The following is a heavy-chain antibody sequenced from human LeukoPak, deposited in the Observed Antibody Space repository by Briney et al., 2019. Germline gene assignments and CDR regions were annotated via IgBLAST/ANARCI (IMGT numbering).Heavy chain of an antibody. CDR2: INRDGSEK. V-gene: IGHV3-7*02. CDR1: GFTLSSYW. CDR3: ARALVGGTNWFDP. J-gene: IGHJ5*02. Sequence: GGSQRLSCAASGFTLSSYWMSWVRQAPGKGLEWVANINRDGSEKYYVDSVKGRFTISRDNAKNSLYLQMNSLRAEDTSVYYCARALVGGTNWFDPWGQGTLVTVSS. D-gene: IGHD1-26*01.